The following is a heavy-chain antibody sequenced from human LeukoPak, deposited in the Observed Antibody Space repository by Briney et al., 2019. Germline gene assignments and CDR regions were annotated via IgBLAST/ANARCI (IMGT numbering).Heavy chain of an antibody. CDR1: GYTFTGYY. J-gene: IGHJ4*02. Sequence: EASVKVSCKASGYTFTGYYMHWVRQAPGQGLEWMGWINPNSGGTNYAQKFQGRVTMTRDTSISTAYMELSRLRSDDTAVYYCAREVDTAMVTWVDYWGQGTLVTVSS. CDR3: AREVDTAMVTWVDY. D-gene: IGHD5-18*01. CDR2: INPNSGGT. V-gene: IGHV1-2*02.